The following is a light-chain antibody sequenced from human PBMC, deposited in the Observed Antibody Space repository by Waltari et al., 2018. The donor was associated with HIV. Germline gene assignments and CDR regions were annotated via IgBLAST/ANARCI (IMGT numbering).Light chain of an antibody. V-gene: IGKV4-1*01. J-gene: IGKJ3*01. CDR2: WAA. Sequence: IVLTHTPDSLAVSLGVRSTITCKSSRRVFFRSTITNFLAWYQQKPGQATKLLISWAATRESGVPARFSGSGSGTDFTLTISSLQPGDVAVYFCQQYYTVPLTFGPGTKVEIK. CDR3: QQYYTVPLT. CDR1: RRVFFRSTITNF.